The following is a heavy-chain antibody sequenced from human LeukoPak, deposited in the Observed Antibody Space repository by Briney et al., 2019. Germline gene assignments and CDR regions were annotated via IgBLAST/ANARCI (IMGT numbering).Heavy chain of an antibody. Sequence: GGSLRLSCISSGFSISVHSMHWVRQAPGKGLEWVSYSAVGSGATFYADSVKGRFTISRDNDKNALYLQMNSLRGEDTAVYYCTRDRASVAFDYWGREPWSPSPQ. J-gene: IGHJ4*02. CDR2: SAVGSGAT. V-gene: IGHV3-48*01. CDR1: GFSISVHS. D-gene: IGHD2-15*01. CDR3: TRDRASVAFDY.